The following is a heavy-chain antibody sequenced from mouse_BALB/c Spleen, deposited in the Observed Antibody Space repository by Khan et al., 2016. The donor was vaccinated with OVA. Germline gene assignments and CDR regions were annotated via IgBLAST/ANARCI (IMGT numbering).Heavy chain of an antibody. CDR1: GYSITRGYG. V-gene: IGHV3-2*02. CDR3: ARTARIKY. Sequence: EVQLVESGPGLVKPSQSLSLTCTVTGYSITRGYGWNWIRQFPGNKLEWMGYISYSGSTTYNPSLQSRISITRDTSKNQFFLQLNSVTTEDTATYYCARTARIKYWGQGTTLTVSS. J-gene: IGHJ2*01. CDR2: ISYSGST. D-gene: IGHD1-2*01.